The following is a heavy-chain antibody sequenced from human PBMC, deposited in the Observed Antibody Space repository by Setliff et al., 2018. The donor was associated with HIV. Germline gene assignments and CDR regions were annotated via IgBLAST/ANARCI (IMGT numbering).Heavy chain of an antibody. CDR3: ARARRDSYDRGRRNHYYIDV. V-gene: IGHV3-20*04. J-gene: IGHJ6*03. Sequence: SGGSLRLSCAASGFTFDDYGMSWVRQAPGKGLEWVSGINWKGIRSGYADSVKGRFTISRDNAKNSLYLQMNSLSAEDTALYYCARARRDSYDRGRRNHYYIDVWGKGTTVTVSS. CDR2: INWKGIRS. D-gene: IGHD3-22*01. CDR1: GFTFDDYG.